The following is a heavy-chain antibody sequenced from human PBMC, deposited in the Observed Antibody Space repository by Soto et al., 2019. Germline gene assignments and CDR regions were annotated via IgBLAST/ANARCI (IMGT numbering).Heavy chain of an antibody. Sequence: GESLKISCTGVGYSFTSYWIGWVRQMPGKGLAWMGIIYPGDSDTRYSPSFQGQVTISADKSITTAYLQWSSLKASDTAMYYCARGYCTTTICDPWFDPWGQGTMVTVSS. CDR2: IYPGDSDT. V-gene: IGHV5-51*01. CDR3: ARGYCTTTICDPWFDP. J-gene: IGHJ5*02. D-gene: IGHD2-2*01. CDR1: GYSFTSYW.